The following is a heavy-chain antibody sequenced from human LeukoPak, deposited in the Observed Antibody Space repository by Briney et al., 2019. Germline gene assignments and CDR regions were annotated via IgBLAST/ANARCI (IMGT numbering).Heavy chain of an antibody. Sequence: GASVKVSCKASGYTSTSYGISWVRQAPGQGLEWMGWISACNGNTNYAQKLQGRVTMTTDTSTSTAYMELRSLRSDDTAVYYCARAKQYLRNVVADSPYYYYYGMDVWGQGTTVTVSS. CDR1: GYTSTSYG. J-gene: IGHJ6*02. CDR3: ARAKQYLRNVVADSPYYYYYGMDV. V-gene: IGHV1-18*01. CDR2: ISACNGNT. D-gene: IGHD4-11*01.